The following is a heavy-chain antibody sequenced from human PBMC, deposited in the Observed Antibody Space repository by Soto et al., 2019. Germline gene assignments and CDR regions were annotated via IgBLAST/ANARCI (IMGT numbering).Heavy chain of an antibody. CDR3: ASLPGIKTFRRDY. J-gene: IGHJ4*02. CDR2: IFYSGNT. D-gene: IGHD3-10*01. V-gene: IGHV4-39*01. CDR1: GGSTSSPSYY. Sequence: QLQLQESGPGLVKPSENLSLTCSVSGGSTSSPSYYWGWIRQPPGKGLEWIGSIFYSGNTYYNPSLNSRVTIFVDTYRNQFSLKVNSVTAADTAVYFCASLPGIKTFRRDYWCQVALVSVSS.